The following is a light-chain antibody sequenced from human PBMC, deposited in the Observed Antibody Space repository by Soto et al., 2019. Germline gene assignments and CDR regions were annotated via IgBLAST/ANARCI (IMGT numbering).Light chain of an antibody. CDR1: QSVSSN. J-gene: IGKJ1*01. CDR3: QQYNNWPQT. Sequence: EIVLTQSPATLSLSPGERATLSCRASQSVSSNLAWYQQKPGQAPRLLIYGASTRATGIPARFSGSGSGTEFTLTISSLQSEDFAVYYCQQYNNWPQTFGQGTKVDNK. V-gene: IGKV3-15*01. CDR2: GAS.